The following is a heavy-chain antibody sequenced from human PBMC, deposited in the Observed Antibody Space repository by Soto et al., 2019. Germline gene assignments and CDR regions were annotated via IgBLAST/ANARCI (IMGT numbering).Heavy chain of an antibody. J-gene: IGHJ4*02. D-gene: IGHD6-19*01. Sequence: SVKVSCKASGGTFSSYAISWVRQAPGQGLEWMGGIIPIFGTANYAQKFQGRVTITADESTSAAYMELSSLRSEDTAVYYCARVSGSAVAGLYYFDYWGQGTLVTVS. CDR1: GGTFSSYA. CDR2: IIPIFGTA. V-gene: IGHV1-69*13. CDR3: ARVSGSAVAGLYYFDY.